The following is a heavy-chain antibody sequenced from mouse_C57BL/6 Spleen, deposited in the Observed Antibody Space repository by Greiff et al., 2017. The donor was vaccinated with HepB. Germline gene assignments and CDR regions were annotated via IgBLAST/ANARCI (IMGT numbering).Heavy chain of an antibody. CDR2: INYDGSST. J-gene: IGHJ4*01. V-gene: IGHV5-16*01. Sequence: VQLKESEGGLVQPGSSMKLSCTASGFTFSDYYMAWVRQVPEKGLEWVANINYDGSSTYYLDSLKSRFIISRDNAKNILYLQMSSLKSEDTATYYCAANYAMDYWGQGTSVTVSS. CDR3: AANYAMDY. CDR1: GFTFSDYY.